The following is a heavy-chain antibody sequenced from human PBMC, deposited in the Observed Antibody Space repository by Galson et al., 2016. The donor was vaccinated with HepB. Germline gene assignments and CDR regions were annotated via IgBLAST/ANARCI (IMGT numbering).Heavy chain of an antibody. V-gene: IGHV4-59*11. Sequence: SETLSLTRPVSGGSIRNHYWTSIRQPPGKGLAWIGYISSSGTTSYNPPLKRRVTISADTSKNQFSLKLRSVTAADTALYYCARDVGFYDSGTWGKNAFDVWGPGTMVTVSS. CDR2: ISSSGTT. D-gene: IGHD3-22*01. CDR1: GGSIRNHY. CDR3: ARDVGFYDSGTWGKNAFDV. J-gene: IGHJ3*01.